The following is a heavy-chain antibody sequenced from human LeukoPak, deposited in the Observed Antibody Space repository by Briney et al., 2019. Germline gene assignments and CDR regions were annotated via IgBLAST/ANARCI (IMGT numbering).Heavy chain of an antibody. CDR3: ARDSNSHLYSYFSMDV. J-gene: IGHJ6*03. V-gene: IGHV4-61*01. CDR1: GGSISSSSYY. Sequence: PSETLSLTCTVSGGSISSSSYYWSWIRQPPGTGLEWIGYIYYSGSTNYNPSLKSRVTISVDSSKNQFSLNLKSVAAADTAVYYCARDSNSHLYSYFSMDVWGKGTTVTVSS. CDR2: IYYSGST. D-gene: IGHD4-11*01.